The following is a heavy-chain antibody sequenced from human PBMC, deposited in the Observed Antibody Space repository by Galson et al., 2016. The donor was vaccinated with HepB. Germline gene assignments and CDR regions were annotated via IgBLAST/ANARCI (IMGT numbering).Heavy chain of an antibody. CDR3: VQGSTAPAV. D-gene: IGHD2-2*01. Sequence: SLRLSCAASGFTFRNYGMTWVRQAPGKGLEVVSSISRSGDSTDYADSVKGRFTISRDNSKNTLYLQMNSLRAEDTALYYCVQGSTAPAVWGKGTPVTVPT. CDR1: GFTFRNYG. CDR2: ISRSGDST. V-gene: IGHV3-23*01. J-gene: IGHJ6*04.